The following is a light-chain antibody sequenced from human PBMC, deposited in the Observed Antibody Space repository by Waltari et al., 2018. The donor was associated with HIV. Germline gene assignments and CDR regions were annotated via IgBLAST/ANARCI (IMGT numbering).Light chain of an antibody. CDR2: SSN. V-gene: IGLV1-44*01. CDR3: AAWDDSVNGPV. Sequence: QSVLTQAPSASGTPGQRVTISCSGSSSNIETNTVNWYQQLPGTAPNLLIYSSNKRPSGFTARLSGSKSGTSASLAISGLQSDDEADYYCAAWDDSVNGPVFGGGTKLTVL. CDR1: SSNIETNT. J-gene: IGLJ2*01.